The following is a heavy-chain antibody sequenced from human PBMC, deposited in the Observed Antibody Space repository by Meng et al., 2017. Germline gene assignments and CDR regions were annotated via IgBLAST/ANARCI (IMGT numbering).Heavy chain of an antibody. V-gene: IGHV1-18*01. Sequence: ASVKVSCKASGYIFTNYGISWVRQAPGQGLEWMGWISAYSGYTTYAQRLQGRVTMTTDTSTSTAYMELRSLRSGDTAVYYCTRDSNNWAGYSCGYEIHDYWGQGNLVTVSS. CDR3: TRDSNNWAGYSCGYEIHDY. CDR1: GYIFTNYG. J-gene: IGHJ4*02. D-gene: IGHD5-18*01. CDR2: ISAYSGYT.